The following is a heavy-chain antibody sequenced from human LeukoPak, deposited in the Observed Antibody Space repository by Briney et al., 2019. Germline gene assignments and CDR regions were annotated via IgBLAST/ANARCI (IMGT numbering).Heavy chain of an antibody. D-gene: IGHD5-18*01. J-gene: IGHJ6*03. CDR3: ARGGAMEYYYYYYYMDV. CDR1: GGSFSGYY. V-gene: IGHV4-34*01. Sequence: SETLSLTRAVYGGSFSGYYWSWIRQPPGKGLEWIGEINHSGSTNYNPSLKSRVTISVDTSKNQFSLKLSSVTAADTAVYYCARGGAMEYYYYYYYMDVWGKGTTVTVSS. CDR2: INHSGST.